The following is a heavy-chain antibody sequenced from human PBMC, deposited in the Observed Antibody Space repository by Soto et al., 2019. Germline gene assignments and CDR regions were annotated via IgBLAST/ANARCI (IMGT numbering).Heavy chain of an antibody. J-gene: IGHJ4*02. CDR3: ARVSMTTVTTFDY. Sequence: QVQLQESGPGLVKPSGTLSLTFAVSSGSISSNNWWSWVRQPPGKGLEWIGEIYHSGTTNYNPSLKSRVTIAVDKSKNQFSLNLSSVTAADTAVYYGARVSMTTVTTFDYWCQGTLVTVSS. CDR1: SGSISSNNW. D-gene: IGHD4-17*01. CDR2: IYHSGTT. V-gene: IGHV4-4*02.